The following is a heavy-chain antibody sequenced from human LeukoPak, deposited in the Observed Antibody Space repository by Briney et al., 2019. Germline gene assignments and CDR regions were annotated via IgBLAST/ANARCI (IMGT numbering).Heavy chain of an antibody. CDR2: IYPGDSDT. J-gene: IGHJ4*02. CDR1: GYSFTSYC. CDR3: ARHVSSSWYENIDY. V-gene: IGHV5-51*01. D-gene: IGHD6-13*01. Sequence: GEPLKISCKGSGYSFTSYCIGWVRQMPGKGLEWMGIIYPGDSDTRYSPSLQGQVTISADKSISTAYLQWSSLKASDTAMYYCARHVSSSWYENIDYWGQGTLVTVSS.